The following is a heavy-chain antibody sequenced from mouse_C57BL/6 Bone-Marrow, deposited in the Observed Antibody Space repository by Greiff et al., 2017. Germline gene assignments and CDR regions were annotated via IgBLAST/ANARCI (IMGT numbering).Heavy chain of an antibody. CDR1: GFNIKDDY. D-gene: IGHD2-4*01. V-gene: IGHV14-4*01. J-gene: IGHJ3*01. CDR3: TADDYDKMGWFDY. Sequence: DVQLQQSGAELVRPGASVKLSCTASGFNIKDDYMHWVKQRPEQGLEWIGWIDPENGDTEYASKFQGKATITADTSSNTAYLQLSSLTSEDTAVYYSTADDYDKMGWFDYWGQGTTVTVSA. CDR2: IDPENGDT.